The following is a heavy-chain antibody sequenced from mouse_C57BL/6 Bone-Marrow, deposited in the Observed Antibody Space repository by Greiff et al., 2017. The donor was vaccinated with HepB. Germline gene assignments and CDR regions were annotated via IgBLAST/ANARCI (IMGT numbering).Heavy chain of an antibody. CDR2: ISSGGSYT. Sequence: EVKVEESGGDLVKPGGSLKLPCAPSGFIFSSYGMSWVRKTPDKRLEWFATISSGGSYTYYPDSVKGRFTISRDNAKNTLYLQMSSLKSEDTAMYYCARHDPYYYAMDYWGQGTSVTVSS. V-gene: IGHV5-6*02. CDR3: ARHDPYYYAMDY. CDR1: GFIFSSYG. J-gene: IGHJ4*01.